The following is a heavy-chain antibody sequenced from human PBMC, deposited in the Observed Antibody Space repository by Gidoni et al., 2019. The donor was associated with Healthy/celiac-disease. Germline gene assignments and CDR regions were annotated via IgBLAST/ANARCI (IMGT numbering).Heavy chain of an antibody. J-gene: IGHJ4*02. V-gene: IGHV3-30*04. CDR1: GFTFSSYA. Sequence: QVQLVEFGGGVVQPGRSLRLSCAASGFTFSSYAMHGVLQAPGKGLEWVAVISYDGSNKYYADSVKGRFTISRDNSKNTLYLQMNSLRAEDTAVYYCARAPITFGGVIAYLFDYWGQGTLVTVSS. CDR2: ISYDGSNK. CDR3: ARAPITFGGVIAYLFDY. D-gene: IGHD3-16*02.